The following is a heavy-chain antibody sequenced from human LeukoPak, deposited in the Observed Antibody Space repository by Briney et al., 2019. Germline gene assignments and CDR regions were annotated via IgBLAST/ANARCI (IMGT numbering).Heavy chain of an antibody. V-gene: IGHV3-23*01. CDR3: GKEGGA. Sequence: GGSLRLSCAASGFRFSDFTMTWVRQAPGKGPEWVSAIGGRGTSTYYADSLGGRFTIPRDNSKDMLYLQMNSLKVEDTATCYCGKEGGAWGQGTKVTVSS. CDR1: GFRFSDFT. D-gene: IGHD3-16*01. CDR2: IGGRGTST. J-gene: IGHJ5*02.